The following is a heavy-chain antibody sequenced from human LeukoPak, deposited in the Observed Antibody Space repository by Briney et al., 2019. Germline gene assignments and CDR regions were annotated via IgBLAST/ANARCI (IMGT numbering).Heavy chain of an antibody. V-gene: IGHV3-48*04. Sequence: PGGSLRLSCATSGFTFSSYGMHWVRQAPGKGLEWVSYISSSGSTIYYADSVKGRFTISRDNAKNSLYLQMNSLRAEDTAVYYCARGRDYGDYNWFDPWGQGTLVTVSS. CDR1: GFTFSSYG. CDR2: ISSSGSTI. J-gene: IGHJ5*02. CDR3: ARGRDYGDYNWFDP. D-gene: IGHD4-17*01.